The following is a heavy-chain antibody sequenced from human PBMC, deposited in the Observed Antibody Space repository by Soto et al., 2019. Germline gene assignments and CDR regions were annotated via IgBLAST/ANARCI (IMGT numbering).Heavy chain of an antibody. CDR2: INPNSGGT. CDR3: ARDGSYGPYYYYGMDV. Sequence: QVQLVQSGAEVKKPGASVKVSCKASGYTFTGYYMHWVRQAPGQGLEWMGWINPNSGGTNYAQKFQGRFTMTRDTSISTAYMELSRLRSDDTAVYYCARDGSYGPYYYYGMDVWGQGTTVTVSS. V-gene: IGHV1-2*02. J-gene: IGHJ6*02. D-gene: IGHD5-18*01. CDR1: GYTFTGYY.